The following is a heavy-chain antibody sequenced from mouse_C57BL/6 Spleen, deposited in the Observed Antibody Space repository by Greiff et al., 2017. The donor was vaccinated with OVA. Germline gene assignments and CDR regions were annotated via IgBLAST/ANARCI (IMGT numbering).Heavy chain of an antibody. CDR3: ATYYSNYDFDY. V-gene: IGHV5-6*03. CDR1: GFTFSSYG. J-gene: IGHJ2*01. D-gene: IGHD2-5*01. CDR2: ISSGGSYT. Sequence: EVKLVESGGGLVKPGGSLKLSCAASGFTFSSYGMSWVRQTPDKRLEWVATISSGGSYTYYPDSVKGRFTISRDNAKNTLYLQMSSLKSEDTAMYYCATYYSNYDFDYWGQGTTLTVSS.